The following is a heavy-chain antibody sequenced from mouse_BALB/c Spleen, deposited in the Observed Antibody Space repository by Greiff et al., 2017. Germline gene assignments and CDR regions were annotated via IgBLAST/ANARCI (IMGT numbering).Heavy chain of an antibody. J-gene: IGHJ1*01. CDR2: ISTYYGNT. V-gene: IGHV1-67*01. Sequence: QVQLKQSGPELVRPGVSVKISCKGSGYTFTDYAMHWVKQSHAKSLEWIGVISTYYGNTNYNQKFKGKATMTVDKSSSTAYMELARLTSEDSAIYYCARTTVVEWYFDVWGAGTTVTVSS. CDR1: GYTFTDYA. CDR3: ARTTVVEWYFDV. D-gene: IGHD1-1*01.